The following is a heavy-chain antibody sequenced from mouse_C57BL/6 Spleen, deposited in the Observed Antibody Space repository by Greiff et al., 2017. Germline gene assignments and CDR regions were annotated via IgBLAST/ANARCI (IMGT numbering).Heavy chain of an antibody. CDR2: IRSKSNNHDT. D-gene: IGHD2-4*01. V-gene: IGHV10-1*01. Sequence: EVQVVESGGGLVQPKGSLKLSCAASGFSFNTYAMNWVSQAPGQGLEWVARIRSKSNNHDTYYADSVKDSFTISRDDSENMHYLQMNNMKTEDTAEYYCVRPYDYDGTPFAYWGQGTLVTVSA. CDR3: VRPYDYDGTPFAY. J-gene: IGHJ3*01. CDR1: GFSFNTYA.